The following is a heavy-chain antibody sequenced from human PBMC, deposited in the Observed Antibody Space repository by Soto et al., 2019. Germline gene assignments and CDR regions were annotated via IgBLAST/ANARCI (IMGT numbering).Heavy chain of an antibody. D-gene: IGHD2-8*01. CDR2: IIPIFGTA. J-gene: IGHJ6*02. CDR3: ARAHKGDYCTNGVCPNYYYYGMDV. CDR1: GGTFSSYA. V-gene: IGHV1-69*13. Sequence: SVKVSCKASGGTFSSYAISWVRQAPGQGLEWMGGIIPIFGTANYAQKFQGRVTITADESTSTAYMELSSLRSEDTAVYYCARAHKGDYCTNGVCPNYYYYGMDVWGQGTTVTV.